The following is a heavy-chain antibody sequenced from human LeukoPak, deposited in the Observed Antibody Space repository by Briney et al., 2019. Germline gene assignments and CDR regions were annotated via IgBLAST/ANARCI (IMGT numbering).Heavy chain of an antibody. D-gene: IGHD3-22*01. J-gene: IGHJ4*02. CDR2: MNPNSGNT. Sequence: ASVKVSCKASGYTFTSYDINWVRQATGQGLEWMGWMNPNSGNTGYAQKFQGRVTMTRNTSISTAYMELSSLRSEDTAVYYCARGESPFHYDSSGYVYWGQETLVTVSS. CDR1: GYTFTSYD. CDR3: ARGESPFHYDSSGYVY. V-gene: IGHV1-8*01.